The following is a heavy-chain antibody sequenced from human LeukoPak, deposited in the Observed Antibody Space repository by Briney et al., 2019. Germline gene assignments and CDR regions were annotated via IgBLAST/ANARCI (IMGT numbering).Heavy chain of an antibody. CDR2: ISGSGGST. J-gene: IGHJ5*02. CDR1: GFTFSSYA. D-gene: IGHD1-1*01. V-gene: IGHV3-23*01. CDR3: AKGPLLERPLRFDP. Sequence: GGSLRLSCAASGFTFSSYAMSWVRQAPGKGLERVSAISGSGGSTYYADSVKGRFTISRDNSKNTLHLQMNSLRAEDTAVYYCAKGPLLERPLRFDPWGQGTLVTVSS.